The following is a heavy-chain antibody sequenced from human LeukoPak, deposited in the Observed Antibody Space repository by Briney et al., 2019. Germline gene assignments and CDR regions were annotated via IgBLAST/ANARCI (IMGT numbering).Heavy chain of an antibody. CDR1: GDSISSSGYS. Sequence: SQTLSLTCAVSGDSISSSGYSWSWIRQPPGKGLEWIGYMYHSGGTYYNPSLKSRVTISVDRSRNQFSLKLSSVTAADTAVYYCARTVTTTHFDYWGQGVQVTVSS. V-gene: IGHV4-30-2*01. D-gene: IGHD1-1*01. CDR2: MYHSGGT. J-gene: IGHJ4*02. CDR3: ARTVTTTHFDY.